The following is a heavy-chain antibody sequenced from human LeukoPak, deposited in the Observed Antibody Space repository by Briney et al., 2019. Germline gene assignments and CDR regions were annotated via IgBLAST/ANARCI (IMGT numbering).Heavy chain of an antibody. D-gene: IGHD3-22*01. V-gene: IGHV3-7*01. CDR2: IKQDGSEK. Sequence: GGSLRLSCVASGFTFSSRDWMTWVRQAPGKGLEWVANIKQDGSEKNYVDSVKGRFTISRDNAKNSVDLQMNSLRVEDTAVYCCARDAIGITTYDSYFENWGQGTLVTVSS. J-gene: IGHJ4*02. CDR1: GFTFSSRDW. CDR3: ARDAIGITTYDSYFEN.